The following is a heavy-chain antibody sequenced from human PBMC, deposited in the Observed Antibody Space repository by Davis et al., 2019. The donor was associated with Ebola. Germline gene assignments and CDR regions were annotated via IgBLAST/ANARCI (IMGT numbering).Heavy chain of an antibody. Sequence: SVQDTCKASAGIFISYPHSWVRQATGQGLEWMGGLIPIFATANYAQKFQGRATITADESTSTAYMELSGLGSGDTAVYYCARADSSGWYGFWGQGTLVTVSS. CDR1: AGIFISYP. CDR3: ARADSSGWYGF. D-gene: IGHD6-19*01. J-gene: IGHJ4*02. CDR2: LIPIFATA. V-gene: IGHV1-69*13.